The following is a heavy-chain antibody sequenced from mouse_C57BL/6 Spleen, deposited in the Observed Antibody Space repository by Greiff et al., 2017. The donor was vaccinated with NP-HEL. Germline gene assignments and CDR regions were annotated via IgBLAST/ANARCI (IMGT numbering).Heavy chain of an antibody. V-gene: IGHV5-4*01. D-gene: IGHD1-1*01. CDR1: GFTFSSYA. Sequence: DVQLVESGGGLVKPGGSLKLSCAASGFTFSSYAMSWVRQTPEKRLEWVATISDGGSYTYYPDNVKGRFTISRDNAKNNLYLQMSHLKSEDTAMYYCARESTTEYYFDYWGQGTTLTVSS. CDR3: ARESTTEYYFDY. J-gene: IGHJ2*01. CDR2: ISDGGSYT.